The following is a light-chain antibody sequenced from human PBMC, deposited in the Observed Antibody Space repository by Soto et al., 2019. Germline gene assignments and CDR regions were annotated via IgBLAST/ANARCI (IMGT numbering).Light chain of an antibody. V-gene: IGKV3-20*01. Sequence: ETLLTQSPGTLSLSPGERATLSCRASQSVSNYLAWFQQKPGQAPRLLIFDTTNRAPGTPARFSGSGSVTDFTLTISRLEPEDFAVYYCQQYGSSPWTFGQGTKVEIK. CDR2: DTT. J-gene: IGKJ1*01. CDR3: QQYGSSPWT. CDR1: QSVSNY.